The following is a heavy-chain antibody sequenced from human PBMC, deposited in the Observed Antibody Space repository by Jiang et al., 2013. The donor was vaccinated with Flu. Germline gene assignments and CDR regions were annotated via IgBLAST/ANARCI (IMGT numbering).Heavy chain of an antibody. V-gene: IGHV4-31*03. Sequence: GLVKPSQTLSLTCTVSGGSISSGGYYWNWIRQHPGKGLEWIGYIYYSGNTDYSPSLKSRVTISVDTSKNQFSLKLTSVTAADTAVYYCARDHHDYGPDGFDVWGQGTMVTVSS. J-gene: IGHJ3*01. CDR3: ARDHHDYGPDGFDV. CDR1: GGSISSGGYY. D-gene: IGHD4-17*01. CDR2: IYYSGNT.